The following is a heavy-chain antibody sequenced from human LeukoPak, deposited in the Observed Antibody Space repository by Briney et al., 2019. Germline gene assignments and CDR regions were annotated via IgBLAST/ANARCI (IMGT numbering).Heavy chain of an antibody. CDR1: GFTFSSYD. CDR3: ARGGRFGEFSSSL. J-gene: IGHJ4*02. V-gene: IGHV3-13*03. D-gene: IGHD3-10*01. CDR2: IGIAGDT. Sequence: GGSLRLSCAACGFTFSSYDMHWVRQPTGRGLEWVSVIGIAGDTYYRGSVKGQFTISRENAKNSLYPQTNSLRVGDTAVYYCARGGRFGEFSSSLWGQGTLVTVSS.